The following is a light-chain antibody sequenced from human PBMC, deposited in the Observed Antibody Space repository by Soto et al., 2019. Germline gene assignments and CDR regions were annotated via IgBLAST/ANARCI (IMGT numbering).Light chain of an antibody. CDR1: QGISSY. Sequence: IQLTQSTSSLSASVGDRFTITCRASQGISSYLAWYQQKPGKAPKLLIYAASTLQSGVPSRFSGSGSGTDFTFTISSLQPEDFATYYCQQLDSYPITFGQGTRLEIK. J-gene: IGKJ5*01. CDR3: QQLDSYPIT. CDR2: AAS. V-gene: IGKV1-9*01.